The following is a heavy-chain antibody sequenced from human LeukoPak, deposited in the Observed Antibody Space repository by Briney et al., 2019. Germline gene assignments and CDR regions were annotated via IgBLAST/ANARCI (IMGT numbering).Heavy chain of an antibody. Sequence: RPGGSLRLSCAASGFTFDDYGMSWVRQAPGKGLEWVSGINWNGGSTGYADSVKGRFPISRDNAKNSLYLQMNSLRAEDTALYYCAREGSWYDGNNWFDPWGQGTLVTVSS. J-gene: IGHJ5*02. CDR1: GFTFDDYG. V-gene: IGHV3-20*04. D-gene: IGHD6-13*01. CDR3: AREGSWYDGNNWFDP. CDR2: INWNGGST.